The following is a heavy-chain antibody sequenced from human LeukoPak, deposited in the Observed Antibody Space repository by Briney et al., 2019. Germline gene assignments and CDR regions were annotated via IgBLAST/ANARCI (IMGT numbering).Heavy chain of an antibody. D-gene: IGHD1-1*01. J-gene: IGHJ4*02. CDR3: ARRAYSAAYWKHFDY. CDR1: GGSFSGYY. V-gene: IGHV4-34*01. Sequence: SETLSLTCAVYGGSFSGYYWSWIRQAPGKGLEWIGSIYYHENTYYNSSLKSRVTISVDTSKNQFSLKLNSVTAADTAVYFCARRAYSAAYWKHFDYWGQGTLVAVSS. CDR2: IYYHENT.